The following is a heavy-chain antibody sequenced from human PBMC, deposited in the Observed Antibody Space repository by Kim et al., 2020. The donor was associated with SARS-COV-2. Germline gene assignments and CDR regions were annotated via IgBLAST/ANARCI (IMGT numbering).Heavy chain of an antibody. D-gene: IGHD5-18*01. Sequence: SLKSRVTIAVDTSKNQFSLKLSSVTAADTAVYYCARPGGGGYSYGYHFDYWGQGTLVTVSS. CDR3: ARPGGGGYSYGYHFDY. V-gene: IGHV4-39*01. J-gene: IGHJ4*02.